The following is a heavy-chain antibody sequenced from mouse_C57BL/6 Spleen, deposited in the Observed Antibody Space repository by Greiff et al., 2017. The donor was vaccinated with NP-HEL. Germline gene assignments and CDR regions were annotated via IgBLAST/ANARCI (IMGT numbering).Heavy chain of an antibody. Sequence: VQLQQSGAELVKPGASVKLSCKASGYTFTSYWMHWVKQRPGQGLEWIGMIHPNSGSTNYNEKFKSKATLTVDKSSSTAYMQLSSLTSEDSAVYYCASPTAQATFFDYWGQGTTLTVSS. CDR3: ASPTAQATFFDY. CDR1: GYTFTSYW. D-gene: IGHD3-2*02. V-gene: IGHV1-64*01. CDR2: IHPNSGST. J-gene: IGHJ2*01.